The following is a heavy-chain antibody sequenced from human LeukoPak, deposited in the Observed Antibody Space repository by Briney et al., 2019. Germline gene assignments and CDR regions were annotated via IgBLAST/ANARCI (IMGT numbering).Heavy chain of an antibody. V-gene: IGHV3-21*01. CDR2: ISSSSSYI. CDR1: GFTFSSYS. Sequence: GGSLRLSCAASGFTFSSYSMNWVRQAPGKGLEWVSSISSSSSYIYYADSVKGRFTISRDNAKNTLYLQMNSLRAEDTAVYYCAKELHHYYYGMDVWGQGTTVTVSS. D-gene: IGHD2-15*01. CDR3: AKELHHYYYGMDV. J-gene: IGHJ6*02.